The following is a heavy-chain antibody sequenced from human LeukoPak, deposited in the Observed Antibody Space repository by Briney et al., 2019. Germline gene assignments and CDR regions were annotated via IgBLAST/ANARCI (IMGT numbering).Heavy chain of an antibody. CDR3: ARDPIWSGYYTFDY. J-gene: IGHJ4*02. D-gene: IGHD3-3*01. Sequence: GGSLRLSCAAPGFTFSSYSMNWVRQAPGKGLEWVSYISSSSSTIYYADSVKGRFTISRDNAKNSLYLQMNSLRAEDTAVYYCARDPIWSGYYTFDYWGQGTLVTVSS. V-gene: IGHV3-48*04. CDR2: ISSSSSTI. CDR1: GFTFSSYS.